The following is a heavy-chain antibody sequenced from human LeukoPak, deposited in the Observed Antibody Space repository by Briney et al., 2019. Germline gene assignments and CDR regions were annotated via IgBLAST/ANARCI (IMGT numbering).Heavy chain of an antibody. V-gene: IGHV3-9*01. CDR3: AKDFLHRLYGDYEGYFDY. Sequence: GGSLRLSCAASGFTFDDYAMHWVRQAPGKGLEWVSGISWNSGSIGYADSVKGRFTISRDNAKNSLYLQMNSLRAEDTAVYYCAKDFLHRLYGDYEGYFDYWGQGTLVTVSS. J-gene: IGHJ4*02. CDR2: ISWNSGSI. CDR1: GFTFDDYA. D-gene: IGHD4-17*01.